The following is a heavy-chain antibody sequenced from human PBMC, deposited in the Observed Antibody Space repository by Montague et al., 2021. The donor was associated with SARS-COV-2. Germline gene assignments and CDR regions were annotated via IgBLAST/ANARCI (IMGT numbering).Heavy chain of an antibody. D-gene: IGHD3-22*01. CDR2: IYYSGST. V-gene: IGHV4-59*01. CDR3: ARGGGYYNYGLDV. Sequence: SETLSLTCTVSGGSISNYYWSWIRQPPGRGLEWIGYIYYSGSTDYCHSLRSRVTISLDTSKNQFSLKVTSVTAADTAVYYCARGGGYYNYGLDVWGPGTTVTVSS. CDR1: GGSISNYY. J-gene: IGHJ6*02.